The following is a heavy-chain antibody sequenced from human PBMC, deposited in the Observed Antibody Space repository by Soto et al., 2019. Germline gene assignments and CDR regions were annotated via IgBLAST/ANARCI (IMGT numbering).Heavy chain of an antibody. CDR1: GFTFSSYS. Sequence: PGGSLRLSCAASGFTFSSYSMNWFRQAPGKGLEWVSYISSSSSTIYYADSVKGRFTISRDNAKNSLYLQMNSLRAEDTAVYYCARDSRVVVIAIGAFDLWGQRTMVTVPS. J-gene: IGHJ3*01. CDR2: ISSSSSTI. CDR3: ARDSRVVVIAIGAFDL. V-gene: IGHV3-48*01. D-gene: IGHD2-21*01.